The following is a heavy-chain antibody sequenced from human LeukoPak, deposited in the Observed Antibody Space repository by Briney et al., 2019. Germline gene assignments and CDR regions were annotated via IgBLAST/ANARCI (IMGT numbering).Heavy chain of an antibody. CDR2: IYYSGST. V-gene: IGHV4-59*01. J-gene: IGHJ3*02. CDR1: GGSISSYY. CDR3: AREIHDYGRGPRAFDI. Sequence: PSETLSLTCTVSGGSISSYYWSWIRQPPGKGLEWIGYIYYSGSTNYNPSLKSRVTISVGTSKNQFSLKLSSVTAADTAVYYCAREIHDYGRGPRAFDIWGQGTMVTVSS. D-gene: IGHD4-17*01.